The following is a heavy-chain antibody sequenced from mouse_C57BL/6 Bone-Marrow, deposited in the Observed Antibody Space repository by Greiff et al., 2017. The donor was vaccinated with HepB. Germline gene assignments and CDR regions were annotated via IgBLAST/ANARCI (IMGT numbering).Heavy chain of an antibody. CDR3: ARDRWLPYYFDY. CDR2: ISDGGSYT. CDR1: GFTFSSYA. Sequence: EVKVEESGGGLVKPGGSLKLSCAASGFTFSSYAMSWVRQTPEKRLEWVATISDGGSYTYYPDNVKGRFTISRDNAKNNLYLQMSHLKSEDTAMYYCARDRWLPYYFDYWGQGTTLTVSS. V-gene: IGHV5-4*01. J-gene: IGHJ2*01. D-gene: IGHD2-3*01.